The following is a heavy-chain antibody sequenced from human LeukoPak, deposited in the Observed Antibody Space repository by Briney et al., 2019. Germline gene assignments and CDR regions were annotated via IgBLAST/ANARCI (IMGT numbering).Heavy chain of an antibody. D-gene: IGHD5-12*01. Sequence: GASVKVSCKASGGTFSSYAISWVRQAPGQGLEWMGGIIPIFGTANYAQKFQGRVTITADKSTSTAYMELSSLRSEDTAVYYCARDWDASMVATQVEVDYWGQGTLVTVSS. J-gene: IGHJ4*02. CDR3: ARDWDASMVATQVEVDY. CDR2: IIPIFGTA. V-gene: IGHV1-69*06. CDR1: GGTFSSYA.